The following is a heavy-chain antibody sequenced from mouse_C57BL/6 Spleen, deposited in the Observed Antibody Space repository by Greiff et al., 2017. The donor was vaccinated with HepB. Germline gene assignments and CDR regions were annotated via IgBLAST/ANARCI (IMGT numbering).Heavy chain of an antibody. CDR2: IYPGDGDT. D-gene: IGHD2-5*01. J-gene: IGHJ4*01. V-gene: IGHV1-82*01. Sequence: LEESGPELVKPGASVKISCKASGYAFSSSWMNWVKQRPGKGLEWIGRIYPGDGDTNYNGKFKGKATLTADKSSSTAYMQLSSLTSEDSAVYFCAGYSNSYYAMDYWGQGTSVTVSS. CDR1: GYAFSSSW. CDR3: AGYSNSYYAMDY.